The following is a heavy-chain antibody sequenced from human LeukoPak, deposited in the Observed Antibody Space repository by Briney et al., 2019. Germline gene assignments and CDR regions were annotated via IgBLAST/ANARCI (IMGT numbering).Heavy chain of an antibody. V-gene: IGHV4-61*02. Sequence: SETLSLTCTVSGGSISSGSYYWSWIRQPAGKGLEWIGRIYTSGSTNYNPSLKSRVTISVDTSKNQFSLKLSSVTAADTAVYYCARYCSSTSCYWFDPWGQGTLVTVSS. CDR2: IYTSGST. D-gene: IGHD2-2*01. CDR3: ARYCSSTSCYWFDP. J-gene: IGHJ5*02. CDR1: GGSISSGSYY.